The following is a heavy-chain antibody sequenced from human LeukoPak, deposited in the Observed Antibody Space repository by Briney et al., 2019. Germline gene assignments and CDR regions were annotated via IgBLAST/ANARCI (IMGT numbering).Heavy chain of an antibody. CDR3: ALTYCGGGSCYSDYLDY. D-gene: IGHD2-15*01. CDR1: GYTFTAYY. CDR2: INPNSGDT. J-gene: IGHJ4*02. Sequence: ASVKVSCKASGYTFTAYYMHWVRQAPGQGLEWMGWINPNSGDTNYVQKFQGRVTMTRDTSISTAYMELSRLRSDDMAVYYCALTYCGGGSCYSDYLDYWGQGTLATVSS. V-gene: IGHV1-2*02.